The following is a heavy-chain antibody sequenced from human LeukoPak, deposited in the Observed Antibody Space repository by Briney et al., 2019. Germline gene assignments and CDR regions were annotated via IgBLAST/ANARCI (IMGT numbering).Heavy chain of an antibody. Sequence: SETLSLTCAVYGGSISSYYWSWIRQPPGKGLEWIGYIYYSGSTNYNPSLKSRVTISVDTSKNQFSLKLSSVTAADTAVYYCARQVGAKVPRALDIWGQGTMVTVSS. D-gene: IGHD1-26*01. V-gene: IGHV4-59*08. CDR1: GGSISSYY. CDR3: ARQVGAKVPRALDI. CDR2: IYYSGST. J-gene: IGHJ3*02.